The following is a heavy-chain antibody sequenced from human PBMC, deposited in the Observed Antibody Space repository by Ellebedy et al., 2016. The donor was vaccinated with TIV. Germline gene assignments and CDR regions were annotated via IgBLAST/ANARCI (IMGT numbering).Heavy chain of an antibody. J-gene: IGHJ4*02. Sequence: SETLSLXCTVSGGSISSGDYYWSWIRQPPGKGLEWIWYIYYSGSTNYNPSLKSRVTISVDKSKNQFSLKLSSVTAADTAVYYCAREESSSGWYRGNAIGYWGQGTLVTVSS. D-gene: IGHD6-19*01. CDR2: IYYSGST. CDR1: GGSISSGDYY. V-gene: IGHV4-30-4*01. CDR3: AREESSSGWYRGNAIGY.